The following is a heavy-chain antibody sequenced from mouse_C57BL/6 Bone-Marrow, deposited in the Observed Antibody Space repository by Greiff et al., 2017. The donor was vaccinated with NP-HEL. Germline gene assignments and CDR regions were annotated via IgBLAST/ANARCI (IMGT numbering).Heavy chain of an antibody. Sequence: ESGAELVRPGTSVKMSCKASGYTFTNYWIGWAKQRPGHGLEWIGDIYPGGGYTNYNEKFKGKATLTADKSSSTAYMQFSSLTSEDSAIYYCARLHFFYAMDYWGQGTSVTVSS. V-gene: IGHV1-63*01. CDR2: IYPGGGYT. CDR1: GYTFTNYW. J-gene: IGHJ4*01. CDR3: ARLHFFYAMDY.